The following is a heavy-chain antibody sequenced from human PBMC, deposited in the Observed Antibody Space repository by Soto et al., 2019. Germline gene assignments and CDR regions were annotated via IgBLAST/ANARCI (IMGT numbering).Heavy chain of an antibody. CDR2: IYYSGST. D-gene: IGHD3-22*01. J-gene: IGHJ3*02. CDR1: GGSISSYY. CDR3: ARVLIVVVPSTAFDI. Sequence: PSETLSLTCTVSGGSISSYYWSWIRQPPGKGLEWIGYIYYSGSTNYNPSLKSRVTISVDTSKNQFSLKMSSVTAADTAVYYCARVLIVVVPSTAFDIWGQGTTVTVSS. V-gene: IGHV4-59*08.